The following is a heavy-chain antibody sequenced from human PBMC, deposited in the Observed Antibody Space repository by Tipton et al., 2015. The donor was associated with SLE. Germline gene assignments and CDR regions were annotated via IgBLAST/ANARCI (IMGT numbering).Heavy chain of an antibody. D-gene: IGHD5/OR15-5a*01. J-gene: IGHJ5*02. Sequence: TLSLTCSVSGGSISSYYWSWIRQPPGKGLEWIGYIYYSGSTNYNPSLKSRVTISTDTPKNRFSLILTSVAAADTAVYYCVRNVDILSSGWFDPWGQGALVTVSS. CDR1: GGSISSYY. V-gene: IGHV4-59*12. CDR2: IYYSGST. CDR3: VRNVDILSSGWFDP.